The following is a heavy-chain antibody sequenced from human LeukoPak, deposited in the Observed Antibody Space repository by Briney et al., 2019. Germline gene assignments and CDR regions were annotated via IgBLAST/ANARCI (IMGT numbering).Heavy chain of an antibody. J-gene: IGHJ4*02. CDR2: INPNSGGT. V-gene: IGHV1-2*02. CDR1: GYTFTGYY. Sequence: GASVKVSCKASGYTFTGYYMHWVRQAPGQGLEWMGWINPNSGGTNYAQKFQGRVTMTRDTSISTAYMEPSRLRSDDTAVYYCAREEYSGYDFLFDYWGQGTLVTVSS. CDR3: AREEYSGYDFLFDY. D-gene: IGHD5-12*01.